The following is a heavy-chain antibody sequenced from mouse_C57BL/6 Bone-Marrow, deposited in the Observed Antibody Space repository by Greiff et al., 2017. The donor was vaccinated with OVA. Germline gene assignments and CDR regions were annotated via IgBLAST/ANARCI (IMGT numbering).Heavy chain of an antibody. CDR1: GFTFSSYA. Sequence: EVQRVESGGGLVKPGGSLKLSCAASGFTFSSYAMSWVRQTPEKRLEWVATISDGGSYTYYPDNVKGRFTISRDNAKNNLYLQMSHLKSEDTAMYYCARALYYYGSSNFDVWGTGTTVTVSS. J-gene: IGHJ1*03. CDR3: ARALYYYGSSNFDV. V-gene: IGHV5-4*01. CDR2: ISDGGSYT. D-gene: IGHD1-1*01.